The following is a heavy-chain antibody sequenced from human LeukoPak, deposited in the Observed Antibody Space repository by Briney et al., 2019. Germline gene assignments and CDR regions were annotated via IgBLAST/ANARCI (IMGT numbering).Heavy chain of an antibody. CDR3: ARDHNYYDSSGYYPAYYYYYGMDV. J-gene: IGHJ6*02. V-gene: IGHV3-33*01. D-gene: IGHD3-22*01. Sequence: GGSLRLSCAASGFTFSSYGMHWVRQAPGKGLEWVAVIWDDGSNKYYADSVKGRFTISRDNSKNTLYLQMNSLRAEDTAVYYCARDHNYYDSSGYYPAYYYYYGMDVWGQGTTVTVSS. CDR1: GFTFSSYG. CDR2: IWDDGSNK.